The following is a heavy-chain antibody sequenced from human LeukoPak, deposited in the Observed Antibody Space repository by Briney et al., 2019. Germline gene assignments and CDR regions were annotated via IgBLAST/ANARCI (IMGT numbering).Heavy chain of an antibody. Sequence: GGSLRLSCAASGFTFSSYDMHWVRQAPGKGLEWVTVISYDGSNKYYGDSVKGRFTISRDNSKNTLYLKMNSLRAEDTAVYYCEKEGTNGDFDSWGQGTLVTVSS. CDR3: EKEGTNGDFDS. V-gene: IGHV3-30*18. CDR1: GFTFSSYD. D-gene: IGHD4-17*01. J-gene: IGHJ4*02. CDR2: ISYDGSNK.